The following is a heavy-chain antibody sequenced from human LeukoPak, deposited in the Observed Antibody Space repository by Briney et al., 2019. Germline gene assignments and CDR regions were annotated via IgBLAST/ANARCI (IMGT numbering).Heavy chain of an antibody. CDR2: IVVGSGNT. J-gene: IGHJ6*02. V-gene: IGHV1-58*02. Sequence: ASVKVSCKASGFTFTSSAMQWVRQARGQRLEWIGWIVVGSGNTNYAQKFQERVTITRDMSTSTAYMELSSLRSEGTAVYYCAAGFVVVTATASYYGMDVWGQGTTVTVSS. CDR3: AAGFVVVTATASYYGMDV. D-gene: IGHD2-21*02. CDR1: GFTFTSSA.